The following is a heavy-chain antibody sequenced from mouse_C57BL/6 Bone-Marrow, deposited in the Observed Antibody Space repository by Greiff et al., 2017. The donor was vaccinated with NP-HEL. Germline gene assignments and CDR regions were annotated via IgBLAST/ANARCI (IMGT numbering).Heavy chain of an antibody. J-gene: IGHJ2*01. CDR3: TNGYYYFDY. Sequence: EVQRVESGAELVRPGASVKLSCTASGFNIKDDYMHWVKQRPEQGLEWIGWIDPENGDTEYASKFQGKATITADTSSNTAYLQLSSLTSEDTAVYYCTNGYYYFDYWGQGTTLTVSS. CDR2: IDPENGDT. V-gene: IGHV14-4*01. CDR1: GFNIKDDY. D-gene: IGHD2-2*01.